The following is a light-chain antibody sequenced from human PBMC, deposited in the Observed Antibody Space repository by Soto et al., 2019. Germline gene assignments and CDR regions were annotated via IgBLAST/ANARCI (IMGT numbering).Light chain of an antibody. V-gene: IGKV3-20*01. CDR1: QSVAGTY. J-gene: IGKJ5*01. CDR2: RAS. Sequence: EIVLTQPPGTLSLSPGERPTLSCSASQSVAGTYLAWYQQKPGQAPRLLIYRASSRATGIPDRFSGSGSGTDFTLTISRLEPEDFAVFYCQQYGSSPVTFGQGPRLEI. CDR3: QQYGSSPVT.